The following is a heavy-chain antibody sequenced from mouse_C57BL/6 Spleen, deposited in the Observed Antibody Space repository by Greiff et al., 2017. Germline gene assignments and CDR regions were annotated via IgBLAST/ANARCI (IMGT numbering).Heavy chain of an antibody. CDR3: ASTGAWFAY. D-gene: IGHD3-1*01. CDR1: GYTFTSYT. CDR2: INPSSGYT. Sequence: QVQLQQSGAELARPGASVKMSCKASGYTFTSYTMHWVKQRPGRGLEWIGCINPSSGYTKYNQKFKDKATLTADKSSSTAYMPLSSLPSYDSAVYYCASTGAWFAYWGQGTLVTVSA. J-gene: IGHJ3*01. V-gene: IGHV1-4*01.